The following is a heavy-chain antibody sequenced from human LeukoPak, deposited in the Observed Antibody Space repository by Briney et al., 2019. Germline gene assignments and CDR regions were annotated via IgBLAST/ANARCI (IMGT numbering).Heavy chain of an antibody. D-gene: IGHD2-15*01. J-gene: IGHJ5*02. V-gene: IGHV1-2*02. Sequence: ASVKVSCKASGYTFTGYYMHWVRQAPGQGLEWMGWINPNSGGTNYAQKFQGRVTMTRDTSISTAYMELSRLRSDDTAVYYCARARRTAATQFDPWGQGTLVTVSS. CDR2: INPNSGGT. CDR3: ARARRTAATQFDP. CDR1: GYTFTGYY.